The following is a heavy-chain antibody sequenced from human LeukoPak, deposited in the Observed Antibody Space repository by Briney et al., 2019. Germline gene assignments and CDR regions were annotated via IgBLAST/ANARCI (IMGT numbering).Heavy chain of an antibody. Sequence: PGGSLRLSCAASGFTFGSYGMHWVRQAPGKGLEWVAVTSYDGRNKYYTDSAKGRFTISRDNAKNSLSLQMNSLRAEDTAVYYCASSSSLGNWGQGTLVTVSS. CDR3: ASSSSLGN. D-gene: IGHD6-6*01. J-gene: IGHJ4*02. CDR2: TSYDGRNK. V-gene: IGHV3-30*03. CDR1: GFTFGSYG.